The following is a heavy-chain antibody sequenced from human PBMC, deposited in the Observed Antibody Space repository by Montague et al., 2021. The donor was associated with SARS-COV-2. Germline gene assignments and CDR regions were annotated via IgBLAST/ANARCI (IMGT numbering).Heavy chain of an antibody. CDR2: IYASGGT. D-gene: IGHD3-10*01. CDR1: GESISGFY. Sequence: SETLSLTCTVSGESISGFYWNWIRQPAGKGLEWIGRIYASGGTNSNPSLKSRVTMSVDTSKNEFSLKLSSVTAADTAVYYCARAIITMVRGVTRRYFDLWGRGPLVTVSS. V-gene: IGHV4-4*07. CDR3: ARAIITMVRGVTRRYFDL. J-gene: IGHJ2*01.